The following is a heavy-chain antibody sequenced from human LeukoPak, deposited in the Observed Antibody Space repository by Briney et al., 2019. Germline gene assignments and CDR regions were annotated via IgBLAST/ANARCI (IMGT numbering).Heavy chain of an antibody. CDR2: ISWYSGSI. D-gene: IGHD6-13*01. CDR3: AKDSSSWLEYYFDY. V-gene: IGHV3-9*03. CDR1: GFTFDDYA. J-gene: IGHJ4*02. Sequence: GRSLRLSCAAPGFTFDDYAMHWVRQAPGKGLGWVSGISWYSGSIGYADAVKGRFTISRDNANNSLYLQMNSLRAEDMALYYCAKDSSSWLEYYFDYWGQGTLVTVSS.